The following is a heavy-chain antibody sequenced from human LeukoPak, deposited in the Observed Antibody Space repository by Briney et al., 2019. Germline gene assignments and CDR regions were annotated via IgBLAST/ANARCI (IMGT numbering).Heavy chain of an antibody. V-gene: IGHV3-30-3*01. D-gene: IGHD4/OR15-4a*01. Sequence: PGGSLRLSCAASGFTFSSYAMHWVRQAPGKGLEWVAVISYDGSNKYYADSVKGRFTISRDNSKNTLYLQMNSLRAEDTAVYYCAIQVPTEYYFDYWGQGTLVTVSS. CDR1: GFTFSSYA. J-gene: IGHJ4*02. CDR3: AIQVPTEYYFDY. CDR2: ISYDGSNK.